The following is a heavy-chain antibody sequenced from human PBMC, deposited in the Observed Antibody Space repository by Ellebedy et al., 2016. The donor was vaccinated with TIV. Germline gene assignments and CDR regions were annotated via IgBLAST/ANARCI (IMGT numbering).Heavy chain of an antibody. V-gene: IGHV1-2*02. Sequence: AASAKVSCKASGYSFTGYYIHWVRQAPGQGLEWMGWINPDRGDTKYPQSFQVRVSMTRDTSSSTAHMELSGLTSDDTAIYYCAKDRFPYYDSSGTTGYFDCWGQGTLVTVSS. CDR3: AKDRFPYYDSSGTTGYFDC. D-gene: IGHD3-22*01. J-gene: IGHJ4*02. CDR1: GYSFTGYY. CDR2: INPDRGDT.